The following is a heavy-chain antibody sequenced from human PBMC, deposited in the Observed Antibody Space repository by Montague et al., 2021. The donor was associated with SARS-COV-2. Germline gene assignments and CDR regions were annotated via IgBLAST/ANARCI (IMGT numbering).Heavy chain of an antibody. D-gene: IGHD3-10*01. J-gene: IGHJ4*02. CDR3: ARSGAVPMD. CDR1: GGSISSYF. CDR2: FYHSGGT. Sequence: ETLSLTCTVSGGSISSYFWSWIRQSPGKGLEWIGYFYHSGGTKYNPSLKSRVTISGDSSKNQFSLKLSSVTTADTAVYYCARSGAVPMDWGQGTLVTVSS. V-gene: IGHV4-59*13.